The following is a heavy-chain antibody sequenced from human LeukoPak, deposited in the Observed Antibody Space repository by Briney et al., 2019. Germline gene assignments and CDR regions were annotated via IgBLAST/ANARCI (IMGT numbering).Heavy chain of an antibody. CDR3: AKAPRYNWNSGLGY. V-gene: IGHV3-21*04. Sequence: GGSLRLSCAASGFTFSSYSMNWARQAPGKGLEWVSSISSSGSYIYYADSVKGRFTISRDNSKNTLYLQMNSLRAEDTAVYYCAKAPRYNWNSGLGYWGQGTLVTVSS. J-gene: IGHJ4*02. CDR1: GFTFSSYS. CDR2: ISSSGSYI. D-gene: IGHD1-20*01.